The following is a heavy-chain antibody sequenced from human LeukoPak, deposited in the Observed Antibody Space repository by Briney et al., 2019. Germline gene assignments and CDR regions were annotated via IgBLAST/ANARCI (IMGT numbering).Heavy chain of an antibody. Sequence: SVKVSCKASGYTFISYYMHWVRQAPGQGLEWMGRIIPILGIANYAQKFQGRVTITADKSTSTAYMELSSLRSEDTAVYYCARGPSGSLEFDYWGQGTLVTVSS. V-gene: IGHV1-69*04. CDR2: IIPILGIA. CDR1: GYTFISYY. J-gene: IGHJ4*02. CDR3: ARGPSGSLEFDY. D-gene: IGHD1-26*01.